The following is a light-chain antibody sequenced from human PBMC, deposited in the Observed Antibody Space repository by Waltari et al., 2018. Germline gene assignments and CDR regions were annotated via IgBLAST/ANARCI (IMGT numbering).Light chain of an antibody. CDR1: TSAVGNYDL. CDR2: EVI. J-gene: IGLJ1*01. Sequence: QSALTQPAPVSGTPGQSITIPCTGTTSAVGNYDLVSWYQPHPGKAPTLLICEVIKRPSVLSSRFSGSKSGNTASLTSSGRQAEDAADYYCCSYAGRGTYVFGSGTKVTVL. CDR3: CSYAGRGTYV. V-gene: IGLV2-23*02.